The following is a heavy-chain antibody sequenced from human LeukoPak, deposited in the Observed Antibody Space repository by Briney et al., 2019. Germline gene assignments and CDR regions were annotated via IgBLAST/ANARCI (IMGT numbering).Heavy chain of an antibody. CDR3: AREGT. V-gene: IGHV4-61*02. Sequence: SETLSLTCTVSGGSISSGSYYWSWIRQPAGKGLEWIGRMSTSGSTNYNPSLKSRVTISVDTSKNQFSLKLSSVTAADTAVYYCAREGTWGQGTLVTVSS. CDR2: MSTSGST. CDR1: GGSISSGSYY. J-gene: IGHJ5*02.